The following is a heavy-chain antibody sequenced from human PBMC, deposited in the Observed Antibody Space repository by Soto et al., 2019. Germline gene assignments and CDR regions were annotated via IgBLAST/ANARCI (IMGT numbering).Heavy chain of an antibody. Sequence: EVQLLESGGGLVQPGGSLRLSCAASGFTCSFCAMNWVRQAPGKGLEWVSSIRGSGGDTYYAASVKGQFTISRDYSKNTLHLQLNSLRVEDTAVYYCAKGPSDSYYYFDYWGQGTLVTVSS. V-gene: IGHV3-23*01. CDR3: AKGPSDSYYYFDY. CDR2: IRGSGGDT. CDR1: GFTCSFCA. D-gene: IGHD3-22*01. J-gene: IGHJ4*02.